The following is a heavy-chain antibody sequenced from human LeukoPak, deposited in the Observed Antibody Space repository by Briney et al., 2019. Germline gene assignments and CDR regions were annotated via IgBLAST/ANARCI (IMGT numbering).Heavy chain of an antibody. J-gene: IGHJ4*02. V-gene: IGHV3-48*04. CDR2: ISSSSSTI. CDR1: GFTFSSYS. Sequence: GGSLRLSGAASGFTFSSYSMNWVRQAPGKGLEWVSYISSSSSTIYYADSVKGRFTISRDDAKNSLYLQMNSLRAEVTAVYYCARVSPPYWGQGTLVTVSS. CDR3: ARVSPPY.